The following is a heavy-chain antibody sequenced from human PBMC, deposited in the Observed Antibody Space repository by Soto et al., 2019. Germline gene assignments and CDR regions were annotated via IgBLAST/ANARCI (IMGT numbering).Heavy chain of an antibody. Sequence: GASVKVSCKASGGTFSSYAISWVRQAPGRGLEWMGGIIPIFGTANYAQKSQGRVTITADESTSTAYMELSSLRCEDTAVYYCARLEDSSGYYSYYFDYWGQGTLVTVS. J-gene: IGHJ4*02. CDR2: IIPIFGTA. D-gene: IGHD3-22*01. CDR1: GGTFSSYA. CDR3: ARLEDSSGYYSYYFDY. V-gene: IGHV1-69*13.